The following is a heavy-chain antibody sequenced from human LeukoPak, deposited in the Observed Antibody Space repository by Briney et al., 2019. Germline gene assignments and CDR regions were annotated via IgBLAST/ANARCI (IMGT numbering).Heavy chain of an antibody. CDR3: ARGSGVAVAGTHYFDY. CDR1: GGSISSYY. Sequence: SETLSLTCTVSGGSISSYYWSWIRQPPGKGLEWIGYIYYSGSTNYNPSLKSRVTISVDTSKNQFSLKLSSVTAADTAVYYCARGSGVAVAGTHYFDYWGQGTLVTVSS. J-gene: IGHJ4*02. V-gene: IGHV4-59*01. CDR2: IYYSGST. D-gene: IGHD6-19*01.